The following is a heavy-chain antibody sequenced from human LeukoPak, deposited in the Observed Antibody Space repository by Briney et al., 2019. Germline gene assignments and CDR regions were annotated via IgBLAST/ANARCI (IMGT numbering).Heavy chain of an antibody. Sequence: SETLSLTCPVYGGSFSGYYWSWIRQPPGKGLEWIGEINHSGSTNYNPSLKSRVTISGDTSKNQFSLKLSSVTGADTAVYYCASGVLYYFDYWGQGTLVTVSS. J-gene: IGHJ4*02. CDR2: INHSGST. D-gene: IGHD2/OR15-2a*01. CDR1: GGSFSGYY. V-gene: IGHV4-34*01. CDR3: ASGVLYYFDY.